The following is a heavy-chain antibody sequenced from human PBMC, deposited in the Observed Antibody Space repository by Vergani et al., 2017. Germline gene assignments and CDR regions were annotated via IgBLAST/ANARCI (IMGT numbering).Heavy chain of an antibody. J-gene: IGHJ6*02. CDR1: GGSISTSSYY. CDR3: ARDVPYYGMDV. Sequence: QLQLQESGPGLVKPSENLSLTCTVSGGSISTSSYYWGWVRQAPGKGLEWVGSRYYSGSTYNNPALKSRVTISVDSSKNQFSLKLSSVTAADTAVYYCARDVPYYGMDVWGQGTTVTVSS. V-gene: IGHV4-39*07. CDR2: RYYSGST.